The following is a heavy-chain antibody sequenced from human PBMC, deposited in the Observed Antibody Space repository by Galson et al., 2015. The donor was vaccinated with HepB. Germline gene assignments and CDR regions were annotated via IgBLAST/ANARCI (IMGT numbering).Heavy chain of an antibody. J-gene: IGHJ4*02. V-gene: IGHV1-3*01. CDR3: ARLRASGYSYGYGFDY. D-gene: IGHD5-18*01. Sequence: SVTVSCKASGRTFTSYTMHWVRQAPGQRLEWMGRINVGNDNTKYSQKFQGRVTITTDTSASTAYMELSSLRSEDTAVYYCARLRASGYSYGYGFDYWGQGTLVTVSS. CDR1: GRTFTSYT. CDR2: INVGNDNT.